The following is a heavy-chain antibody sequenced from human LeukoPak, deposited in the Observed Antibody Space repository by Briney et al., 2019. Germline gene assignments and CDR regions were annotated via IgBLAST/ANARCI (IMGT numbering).Heavy chain of an antibody. J-gene: IGHJ6*03. CDR2: IYHSGST. CDR1: GYSISSGYY. Sequence: PSETLSLTCTVSGYSISSGYYWGWMRQPPGKGLEWIGSIYHSGSTYYNPSLKSRVTISVDTSKNQFSLKLSSVTAADTAVYYCARNVYSSSYYYYYMDVWGKGTTVTVSS. CDR3: ARNVYSSSYYYYYMDV. D-gene: IGHD6-6*01. V-gene: IGHV4-38-2*02.